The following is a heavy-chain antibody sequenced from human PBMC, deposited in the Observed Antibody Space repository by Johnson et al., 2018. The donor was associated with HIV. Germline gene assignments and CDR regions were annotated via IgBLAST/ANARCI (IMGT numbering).Heavy chain of an antibody. J-gene: IGHJ3*02. V-gene: IGHV3-13*01. CDR2: IGTVGDT. Sequence: VQLVESGGGLVQPGGSLRLSCAASGFTFSSYDMHWVRQATGKGLEWVSAIGTVGDTYYVGSVKGRFTISRDNAKNSLYLQVNRLRAGDTAVYYCARACSAAHCYSAQAFDIWGQGTMVTVSS. CDR3: ARACSAAHCYSAQAFDI. CDR1: GFTFSSYD. D-gene: IGHD2-15*01.